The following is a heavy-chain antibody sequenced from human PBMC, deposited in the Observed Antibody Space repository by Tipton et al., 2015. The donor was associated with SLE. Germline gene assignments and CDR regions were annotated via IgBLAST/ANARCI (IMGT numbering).Heavy chain of an antibody. D-gene: IGHD3-16*02. CDR1: GFTFTGYW. J-gene: IGHJ4*02. CDR2: IKEDGSEK. V-gene: IGHV3-7*03. CDR3: APRYTD. Sequence: SLRLSCAASGFTFTGYWMIWVRQAPGKGLEWVANIKEDGSEKYYVDSVKGRFTISRDNAKNSLYLQMNSLRAEDTAVYYCAPRYTDWGQGTLVTVSP.